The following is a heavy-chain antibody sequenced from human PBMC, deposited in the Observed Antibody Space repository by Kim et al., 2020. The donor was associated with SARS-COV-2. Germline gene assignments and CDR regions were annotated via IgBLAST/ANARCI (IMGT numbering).Heavy chain of an antibody. V-gene: IGHV4-39*01. J-gene: IGHJ4*02. Sequence: PSRKSRVTISLDTSKNQFSLMLSSVTASDTAVYYCARHCGTCIQLWGIDYWGQGTLVTVSS. D-gene: IGHD5-18*01. CDR3: ARHCGTCIQLWGIDY.